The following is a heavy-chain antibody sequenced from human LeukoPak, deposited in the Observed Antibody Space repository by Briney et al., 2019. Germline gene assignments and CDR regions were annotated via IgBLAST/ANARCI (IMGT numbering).Heavy chain of an antibody. J-gene: IGHJ4*02. CDR3: GRVRLGDADY. CDR2: ISSDGSGK. Sequence: PGGSLRLSCAASGFTFSTYWMTWVRQAPGKGLEWVASISSDGSGKYYMDSVKGRFTISRDNAKNSLFLQMNSLRAEDTAVHYCGRVRLGDADYWGQGTLVTVSS. D-gene: IGHD1-26*01. CDR1: GFTFSTYW. V-gene: IGHV3-7*01.